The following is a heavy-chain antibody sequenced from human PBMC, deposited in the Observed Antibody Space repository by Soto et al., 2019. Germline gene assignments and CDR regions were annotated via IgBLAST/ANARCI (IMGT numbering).Heavy chain of an antibody. CDR3: ARERSLGSSPFDS. Sequence: ASVKVSCKASGYTFTGYYMHWVRQAPGQGLEWMGWINPNSGDTNYAQRFQGRVTMTRDTSISTAYMELSRLRSDDTAVYYCARERSLGSSPFDSWGQGTLVTVSS. CDR2: INPNSGDT. V-gene: IGHV1-2*02. J-gene: IGHJ5*01. D-gene: IGHD2-2*01. CDR1: GYTFTGYY.